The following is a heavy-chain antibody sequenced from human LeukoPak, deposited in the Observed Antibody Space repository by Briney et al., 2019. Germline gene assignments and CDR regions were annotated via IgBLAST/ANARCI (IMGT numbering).Heavy chain of an antibody. CDR1: GGSFSSYA. CDR2: IIPIFGTA. V-gene: IGHV1-69*05. J-gene: IGHJ3*02. CDR3: ARSKRWLQLDAFDI. D-gene: IGHD5-24*01. Sequence: EASVKVSCKASGGSFSSYAISWVRQAPGQGLEWMGGIIPIFGTANYAQKFQGRVTITTDESTSTAYMELSSLRSEDTAVYYCARSKRWLQLDAFDIWGQGTMVTVSS.